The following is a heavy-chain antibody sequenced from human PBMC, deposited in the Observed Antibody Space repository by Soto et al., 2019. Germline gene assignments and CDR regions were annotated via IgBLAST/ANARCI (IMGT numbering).Heavy chain of an antibody. Sequence: QLQLQESGPGLVKPSETLSLTCTVSSASISSSSYTWGWIRQPPGKGLEWIGSIYYSGTTYYNPSLNTRLTVSVVTSKNQFSLKVTPVTAADSAVYYCARLHGYCIRSSCHGQYASDVWGQGTTVTVCS. CDR3: ARLHGYCIRSSCHGQYASDV. J-gene: IGHJ6*02. V-gene: IGHV4-39*01. CDR1: SASISSSSYT. CDR2: IYYSGTT. D-gene: IGHD2-2*01.